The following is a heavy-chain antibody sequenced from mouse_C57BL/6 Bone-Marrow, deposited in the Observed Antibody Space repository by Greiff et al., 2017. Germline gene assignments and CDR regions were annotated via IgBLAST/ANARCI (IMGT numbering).Heavy chain of an antibody. D-gene: IGHD3-2*02. V-gene: IGHV6-6*01. CDR3: TRPAQATSDWYFDV. CDR1: GFTFSDAW. J-gene: IGHJ1*03. CDR2: IRNKANNHAT. Sequence: ADGSMKLSCAASGFTFSDAWMDWVRQSPEKGLEWVAEIRNKANNHATYYAESVKGRFTISRDDSKSSVYLQMNSLRAEDTGIYYCTRPAQATSDWYFDVWGTGTTVTVSS.